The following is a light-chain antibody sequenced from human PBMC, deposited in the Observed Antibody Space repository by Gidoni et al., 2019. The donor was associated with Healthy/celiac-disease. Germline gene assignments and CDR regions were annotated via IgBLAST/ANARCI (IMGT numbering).Light chain of an antibody. CDR2: QDS. CDR3: QAWDSSTAEV. J-gene: IGLJ2*01. V-gene: IGLV3-1*01. CDR1: KLGEKY. Sequence: SYELTQPPSVSVSPGQTASITCSGDKLGEKYACWYQQKPGQSPVLVIYQDSKRPSGSPERFSGSNSGNTATLTISGTQAMDEADYYCQAWDSSTAEVFGGGTKLTVL.